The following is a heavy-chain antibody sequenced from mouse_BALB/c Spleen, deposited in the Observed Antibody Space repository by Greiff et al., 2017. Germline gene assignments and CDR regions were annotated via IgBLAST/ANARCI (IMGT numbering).Heavy chain of an antibody. J-gene: IGHJ4*01. V-gene: IGHV7-1*02. Sequence: EVKVVESGGGLVQPGGSLRLSCATSGFTFSDFYMEWVRQPPGKRLEWIAASRNKANDYTTEYSASVKGRFIVSRDTSQSILYLQMNALRAEDIAIYYCARDALWFYAMDYWGQGTSVTVSS. CDR1: GFTFSDFY. CDR2: SRNKANDYTT. D-gene: IGHD2-2*01. CDR3: ARDALWFYAMDY.